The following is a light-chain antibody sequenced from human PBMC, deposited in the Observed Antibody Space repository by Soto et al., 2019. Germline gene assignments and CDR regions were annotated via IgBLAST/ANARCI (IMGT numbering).Light chain of an antibody. CDR3: SSKTRSTPLV. V-gene: IGLV2-14*01. CDR2: EVS. CDR1: SGDVGGYHY. Sequence: QSALTQPASVSGSLGQSITISCTGTSGDVGGYHYVSWYQQHPGKAPKLMIYEVSNRPSGVSNRFSGSKSGNMASLTISGHQAEDEADYYCSSKTRSTPLVFGGGTQLAVL. J-gene: IGLJ3*02.